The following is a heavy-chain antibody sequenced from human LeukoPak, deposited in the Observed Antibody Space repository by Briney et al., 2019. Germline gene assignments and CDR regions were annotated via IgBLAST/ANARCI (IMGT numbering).Heavy chain of an antibody. J-gene: IGHJ1*01. V-gene: IGHV4-59*08. CDR2: INYRGGT. CDR1: GGSFNNYY. Sequence: SKTLSLTCTVSGGSFNNYYWSWIRQPPGKGLEWIAYINYRGGTNYNPSLKSRVTISIDTSKNQFSLSLNSLTAADTAVYFCARLGNEAVANPPHWGQGTLVTVSS. D-gene: IGHD6-19*01. CDR3: ARLGNEAVANPPH.